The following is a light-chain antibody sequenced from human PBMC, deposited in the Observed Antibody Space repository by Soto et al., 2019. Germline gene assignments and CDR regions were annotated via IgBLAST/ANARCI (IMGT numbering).Light chain of an antibody. CDR1: SSDVGSYNL. CDR2: EVS. J-gene: IGLJ1*01. V-gene: IGLV2-23*02. CDR3: CSYAGSSTFYV. Sequence: QXVLAQPDSVSGSPVQSITISCTGTSSDVGSYNLVSWYQQHPGKAPKLMIYEVSKRPSGVSNRFSGSKSGNTASLTISGLQAEDEADYYCCSYAGSSTFYVFGTGTKVTVL.